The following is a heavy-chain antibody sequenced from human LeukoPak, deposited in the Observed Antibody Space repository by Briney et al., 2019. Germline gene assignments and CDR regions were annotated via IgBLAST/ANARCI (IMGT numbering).Heavy chain of an antibody. J-gene: IGHJ4*02. D-gene: IGHD3-22*01. CDR2: ISGNGGST. V-gene: IGHV3-64D*06. CDR3: VKRTGDSSGYYDY. CDR1: GFTFSSNL. Sequence: GGSLSLSCSASGFTFSSNLMHWVRQAPGKRLQYVSAISGNGGSTFYADSVKGRFTISRDNSKNTLYLQMSSLSAEDTAVYYCVKRTGDSSGYYDYWGQGTLVTVSS.